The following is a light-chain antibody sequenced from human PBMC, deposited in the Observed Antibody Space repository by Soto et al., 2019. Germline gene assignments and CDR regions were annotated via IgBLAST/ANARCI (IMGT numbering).Light chain of an antibody. CDR1: QSVRSA. CDR2: DAS. J-gene: IGKJ4*01. Sequence: EFVLTQSPATLSLSPGERATLSCRASQSVRSALAWYQQKPGQAPRLLIYDASNRATGIPARFSGSWSGRDFTLTISSLEPEGFADYYCHQRSSWFLTFGGGTKVEI. CDR3: HQRSSWFLT. V-gene: IGKV3-11*02.